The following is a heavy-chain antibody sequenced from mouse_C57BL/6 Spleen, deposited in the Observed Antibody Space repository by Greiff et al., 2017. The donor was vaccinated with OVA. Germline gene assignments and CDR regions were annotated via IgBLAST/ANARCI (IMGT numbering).Heavy chain of an antibody. V-gene: IGHV2-2*01. CDR1: GFSFTSYG. CDR2: IWSGGST. J-gene: IGHJ4*01. CDR3: ARTTASSWGYAMDY. D-gene: IGHD1-2*01. Sequence: VQLQQSGPGLVQPSQSLSITCTVSGFSFTSYGVHWVRQSPGKGLEWLGVIWSGGSTDYNAAFISRLSISKDNSKSQVFFKMNSLQADDTAIYYCARTTASSWGYAMDYWGQGTSVTVSS.